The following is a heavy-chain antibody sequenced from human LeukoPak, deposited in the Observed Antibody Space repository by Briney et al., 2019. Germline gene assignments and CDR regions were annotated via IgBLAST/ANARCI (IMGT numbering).Heavy chain of an antibody. J-gene: IGHJ3*02. CDR3: ARDSLYAFDS. CDR1: GFTFNIYS. V-gene: IGHV3-48*02. CDR2: IDSSSSSK. Sequence: PGGSLRLSCAASGFTFNIYSMNWVRQAPGKGLEWVSYIDSSSSSKHYADSVKGRFTISRDNAKNSVNLQMNSLRDEDTAVYYCARDSLYAFDSWGQRRIVSVSS.